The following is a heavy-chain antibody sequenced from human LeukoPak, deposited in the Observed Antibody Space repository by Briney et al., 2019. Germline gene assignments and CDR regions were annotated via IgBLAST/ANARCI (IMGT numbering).Heavy chain of an antibody. CDR2: INWNGGST. Sequence: PGGSLRLSCAASGFTFDDYGMSWVRQAPGKGLEWVSGINWNGGSTGYADSVKGRFTISRDNAKNSLYLQMNSLRAEDTALYYCARTPYCSSTSCYTGIPWGNYYYMDVWGKGTTVTVSS. CDR3: ARTPYCSSTSCYTGIPWGNYYYMDV. D-gene: IGHD2-2*02. V-gene: IGHV3-20*04. J-gene: IGHJ6*03. CDR1: GFTFDDYG.